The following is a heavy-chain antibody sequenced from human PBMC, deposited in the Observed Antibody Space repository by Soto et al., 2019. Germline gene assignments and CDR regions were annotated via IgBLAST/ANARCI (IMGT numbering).Heavy chain of an antibody. CDR2: IRGSGGST. CDR1: GFTFSSYA. J-gene: IGHJ4*02. CDR3: AKVRVGLSSTSFFGFVY. Sequence: EVQLLESGGGLVQPGGSLRLSCAASGFTFSSYAMSWVRQAPGKGLEWVSAIRGSGGSTYYADSVKVRFTISRDNSKNTLYLQVTSLRAADTAVYYCAKVRVGLSSTSFFGFVYLGQGTLVTVSS. V-gene: IGHV3-23*01. D-gene: IGHD2-2*01.